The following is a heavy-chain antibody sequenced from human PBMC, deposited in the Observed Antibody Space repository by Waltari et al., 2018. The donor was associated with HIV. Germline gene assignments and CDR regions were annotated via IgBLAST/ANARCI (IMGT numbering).Heavy chain of an antibody. CDR1: GFTFSSYG. D-gene: IGHD3-22*01. CDR2: IWYDGSNK. V-gene: IGHV3-33*01. Sequence: QVQLVESGGGVVQPGRSLRLSCAASGFTFSSYGIHWVRQAPGKGLEWVAVIWYDGSNKYYADSVKGRFTISRDNSKNTLYLQMNSLRAEDTAVYYCARGTSLYYDSSGYPLWWGQGTLVTVSS. J-gene: IGHJ4*02. CDR3: ARGTSLYYDSSGYPLW.